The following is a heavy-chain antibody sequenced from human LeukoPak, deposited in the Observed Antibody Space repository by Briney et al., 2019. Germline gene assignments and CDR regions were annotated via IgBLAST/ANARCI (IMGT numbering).Heavy chain of an antibody. D-gene: IGHD3-10*01. CDR2: IYSGGST. Sequence: PGGSLRLSCAASEFSVGSNYMTWVRQAPGKGLEWVSLIYSGGSTYYADSVKGRFTISRDNSKNTLYLQMDSLRAEDTAVYYCAKVWFGELPMDVWGKGTTVTISS. CDR1: EFSVGSNY. J-gene: IGHJ6*03. V-gene: IGHV3-66*01. CDR3: AKVWFGELPMDV.